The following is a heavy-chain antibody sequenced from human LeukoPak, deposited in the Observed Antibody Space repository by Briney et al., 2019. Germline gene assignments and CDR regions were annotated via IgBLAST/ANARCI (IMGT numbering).Heavy chain of an antibody. Sequence: ASVKVSCKAYGYTFTSYGISWVRQAPGQGLEWMGWISAYNGNTNYAQKLQGRVTMTTDTSTSTACMELRSLRSDDTAVYYCARGTMVRGVPNWFDPWGQGTLVTVSS. CDR3: ARGTMVRGVPNWFDP. D-gene: IGHD3-10*01. V-gene: IGHV1-18*01. J-gene: IGHJ5*02. CDR2: ISAYNGNT. CDR1: GYTFTSYG.